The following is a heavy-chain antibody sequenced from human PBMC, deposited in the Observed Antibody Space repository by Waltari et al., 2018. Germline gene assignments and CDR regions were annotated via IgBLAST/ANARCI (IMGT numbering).Heavy chain of an antibody. V-gene: IGHV3-30*02. CDR3: AKDLGSEGYDAFDI. CDR2: IRYDGSKK. J-gene: IGHJ3*02. Sequence: QVQLVESGGGVVQPGRSLRLSCAASGFTFSSYGMHWVRQAPGKGLEWVAVIRYDGSKKYYSDSVKGRFTISRDNSKNTLYLQMNSLRAEDTAMYYCAKDLGSEGYDAFDIWGQGTMVTVSS. D-gene: IGHD3-16*01. CDR1: GFTFSSYG.